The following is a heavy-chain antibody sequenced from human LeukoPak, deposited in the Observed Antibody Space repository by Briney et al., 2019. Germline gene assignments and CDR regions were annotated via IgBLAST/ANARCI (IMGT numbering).Heavy chain of an antibody. CDR3: ARYDVSAAYRFDY. Sequence: SETLSFTYSFGYTFITSRTCYGRWVRQPPGKGLEWIASIYYSGSTYYKESRKSRVTIYADTSKNQVPLKVSSVTAPDTAVYYCARYDVSAAYRFDYWGQGNLVTVYS. V-gene: IGHV4-39*01. CDR1: YTFITSRTCY. J-gene: IGHJ4*02. CDR2: IYYSGST. D-gene: IGHD3-16*02.